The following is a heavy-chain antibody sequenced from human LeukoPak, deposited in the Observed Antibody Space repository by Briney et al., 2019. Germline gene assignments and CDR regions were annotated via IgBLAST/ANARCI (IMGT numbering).Heavy chain of an antibody. V-gene: IGHV3-23*01. CDR2: ISGSGGST. Sequence: GGTLRLSCSASGFTFTSSGMSWVRQAPGKGLEWVSAISGSGGSTYFADSVRGRLTISRDNSKNTLYLQMNSLRAEDTAVYYCAKDALSPHLSYFDYWGQGTLVTVSS. CDR1: GFTFTSSG. J-gene: IGHJ4*02. CDR3: AKDALSPHLSYFDY. D-gene: IGHD3-3*02.